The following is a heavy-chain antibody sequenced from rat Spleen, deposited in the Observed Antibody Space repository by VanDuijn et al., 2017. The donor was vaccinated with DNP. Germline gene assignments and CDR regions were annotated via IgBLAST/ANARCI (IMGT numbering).Heavy chain of an antibody. J-gene: IGHJ4*01. V-gene: IGHV4-2*01. Sequence: EVKLVESGGGLVQPGRSLKLSCAASGFNFNDYWMGWVRQAPGKGLEWIGEINKDSSAINYTPSLKDKFTISRDNAQNTLYLQMTKLVSEDTVIYFGGRVAYPGGAMDAWGQGISFTVSS. CDR3: GRVAYPGGAMDA. CDR2: INKDSSAI. CDR1: GFNFNDYW. D-gene: IGHD1-4*01.